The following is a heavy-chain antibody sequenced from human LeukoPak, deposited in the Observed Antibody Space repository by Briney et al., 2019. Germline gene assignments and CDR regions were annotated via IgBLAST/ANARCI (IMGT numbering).Heavy chain of an antibody. CDR3: ARGGGVYWLRRYNWFDP. Sequence: ASVKVSCKASGYTFTSYDINWVRQATGQGLEWMGWMNPNSGNTGYAQKFQGRVTITRNTSISTAYMELSSLRSEDTAVYYCARGGGVYWLRRYNWFDPWGQGTLVTVSS. CDR1: GYTFTSYD. CDR2: MNPNSGNT. D-gene: IGHD5-12*01. J-gene: IGHJ5*02. V-gene: IGHV1-8*03.